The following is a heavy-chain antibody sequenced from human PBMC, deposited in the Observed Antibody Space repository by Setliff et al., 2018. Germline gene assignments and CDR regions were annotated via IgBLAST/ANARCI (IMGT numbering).Heavy chain of an antibody. J-gene: IGHJ3*02. CDR2: IYSDGSA. D-gene: IGHD1-26*01. V-gene: IGHV3-66*01. Sequence: GGSLRLSCAASGFTVSSNYMTWVRQAPGKGLEWVSLIYSDGSAYYADSVKGRFTISRDNAKNSLYLQMNSLRAEDTAVYYCAREVVGAPSAFDIWGQGTMVTVSS. CDR3: AREVVGAPSAFDI. CDR1: GFTVSSNY.